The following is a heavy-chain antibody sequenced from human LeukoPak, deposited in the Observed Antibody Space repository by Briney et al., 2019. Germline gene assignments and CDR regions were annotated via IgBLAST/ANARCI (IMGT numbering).Heavy chain of an antibody. D-gene: IGHD3-3*01. Sequence: SETLSLTCTVPGGSISSYYWSWIRQPPGKGLEWIGYIYYSGSTNYNPSLKSRVTISVDTSKNQFSLKLSSVTAADTAVYYCARGRGASPYYDFWSGYYSGLFDYWGQGTLVTVSS. CDR2: IYYSGST. J-gene: IGHJ4*02. V-gene: IGHV4-59*01. CDR1: GGSISSYY. CDR3: ARGRGASPYYDFWSGYYSGLFDY.